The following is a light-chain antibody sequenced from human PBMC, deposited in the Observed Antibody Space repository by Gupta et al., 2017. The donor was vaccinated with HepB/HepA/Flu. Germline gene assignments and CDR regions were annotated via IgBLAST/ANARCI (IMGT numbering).Light chain of an antibody. CDR1: QSVRSN. Sequence: VMTQSPVTLSVSPGERATLSCRASQSVRSNIAWYRQIPGQAPSLLIFGASTRATGAPARFSGSGSGTEFTLTISSLQSEDFAVYYCQQYDMRPLTFGGGTRVEIK. CDR3: QQYDMRPLT. J-gene: IGKJ4*01. CDR2: GAS. V-gene: IGKV3-15*01.